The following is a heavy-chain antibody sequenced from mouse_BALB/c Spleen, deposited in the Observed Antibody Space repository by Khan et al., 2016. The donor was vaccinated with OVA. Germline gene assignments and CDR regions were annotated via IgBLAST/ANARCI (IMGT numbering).Heavy chain of an antibody. D-gene: IGHD1-1*01. CDR2: FNPNNGGT. CDR1: GYTFTEYT. J-gene: IGHJ1*01. CDR3: TGGDYYGYYCCFDV. V-gene: IGHV1-18*01. Sequence: VQLKQSGPELVKPGASVRISCKTSGYTFTEYTMHWVKQSHGKSLEWLGGFNPNNGGTSYNQKFKGKATLTVDKSSSTAYMELRRLTSEDSAVYYCTGGDYYGYYCCFDVWRPGTTVTVSA.